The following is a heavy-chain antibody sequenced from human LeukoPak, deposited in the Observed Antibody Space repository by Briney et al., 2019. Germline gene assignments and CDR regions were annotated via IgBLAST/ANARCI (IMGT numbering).Heavy chain of an antibody. CDR1: GFTFSSYA. J-gene: IGHJ3*02. Sequence: PGRSLRLSCAASGFTFSSYAMHWVRQAPGKGLEWVAVISYDGSNKYYADSVKGRFTISRDNSKNTLYLQMNSLRAEDTAVYYCARLGALGATYLGRNDDAFDIWGQGTMVTVSS. CDR3: ARLGALGATYLGRNDDAFDI. D-gene: IGHD1-26*01. V-gene: IGHV3-30-3*01. CDR2: ISYDGSNK.